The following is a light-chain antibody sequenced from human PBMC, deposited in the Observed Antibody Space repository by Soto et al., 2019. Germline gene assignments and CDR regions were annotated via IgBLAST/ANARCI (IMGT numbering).Light chain of an antibody. J-gene: IGKJ2*02. Sequence: DIVMTQSPLSLPVTPGEPASISCRSSQSLLHSNGYNYLDWYLQKQGQSPQLLIYLGSNRASGVPDRFSGSGSGTDFTLKISRVEAEDVGVYYCMQALQTPCTFGQGTKLEIK. CDR2: LGS. V-gene: IGKV2-28*01. CDR1: QSLLHSNGYNY. CDR3: MQALQTPCT.